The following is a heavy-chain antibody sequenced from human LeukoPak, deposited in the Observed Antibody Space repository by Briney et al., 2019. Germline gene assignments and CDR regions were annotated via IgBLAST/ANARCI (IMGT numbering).Heavy chain of an antibody. CDR3: ARHSSSWGNWFDP. V-gene: IGHV3-48*03. CDR2: ISSSGSTI. D-gene: IGHD6-13*01. Sequence: GGSLRLSCAASGFTFSSYEMNWVRQAPGKGLEWVSYISSSGSTIYYADSVKGRFTISRDNAKNSLYLQMNSLRAEDTAVYYCARHSSSWGNWFDPWGQGTLVTVSS. J-gene: IGHJ5*02. CDR1: GFTFSSYE.